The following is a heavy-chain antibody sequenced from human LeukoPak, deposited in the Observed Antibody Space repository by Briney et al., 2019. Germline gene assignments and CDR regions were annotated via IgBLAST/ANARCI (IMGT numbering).Heavy chain of an antibody. Sequence: PGGSLRLSCAASGFTFSSYAMHWVRQAPGKGLEWVAVISYDGSKKYYADSVKGRFTISRDNSKNTLYLQVNNLRAEDTAVYYCARGPNSNWSGLDFWGQGTLHTVSS. CDR2: ISYDGSKK. D-gene: IGHD6-6*01. V-gene: IGHV3-30-3*01. J-gene: IGHJ4*02. CDR3: ARGPNSNWSGLDF. CDR1: GFTFSSYA.